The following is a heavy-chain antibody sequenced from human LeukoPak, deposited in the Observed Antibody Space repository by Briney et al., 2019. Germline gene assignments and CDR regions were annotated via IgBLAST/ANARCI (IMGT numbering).Heavy chain of an antibody. D-gene: IGHD3-22*01. V-gene: IGHV4-34*01. CDR2: INHSGGT. Sequence: SETLSLTCAVYGGSFSGYYWSWIRQPPGKGLEWIGEINHSGGTNYNPSLKSRVTISVDTSKNQFSLKLSSVTAADTAVYYCARGGLYDSSGYYWDYFDYWGQGTLVTVSS. CDR1: GGSFSGYY. J-gene: IGHJ4*02. CDR3: ARGGLYDSSGYYWDYFDY.